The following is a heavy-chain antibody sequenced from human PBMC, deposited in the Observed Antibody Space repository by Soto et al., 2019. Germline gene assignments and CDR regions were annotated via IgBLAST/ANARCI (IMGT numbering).Heavy chain of an antibody. CDR3: AKDTVGGYSFWSGYYSDGLDV. D-gene: IGHD3-3*01. CDR2: ISGSADGT. Sequence: EVKLLESGGGLAQPGGSLRLSCVGSGFTFDSYAISWVRQAPGERLQWIAAISGSADGTDYAHSVRGRFTISRDNAKKAVHLQIDGLRVGDTAVYFCAKDTVGGYSFWSGYYSDGLDVWGQGTLVTVS. V-gene: IGHV3-23*01. J-gene: IGHJ3*01. CDR1: GFTFDSYA.